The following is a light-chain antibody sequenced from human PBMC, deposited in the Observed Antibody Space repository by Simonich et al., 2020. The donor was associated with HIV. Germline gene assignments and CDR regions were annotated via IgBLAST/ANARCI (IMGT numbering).Light chain of an antibody. CDR1: QSVLYNFNYKNS. Sequence: DIVMTQSPDSLAVSLGERATINSKSSQSVLYNFNYKNSLPWYQQKPGQPPKLLIYWASIRQSGVPDRFSGSGSGTDFTLTIDSLQAEDVAFYYCHQYYTIPLTFGGGTKVEIK. J-gene: IGKJ4*01. CDR3: HQYYTIPLT. CDR2: WAS. V-gene: IGKV4-1*01.